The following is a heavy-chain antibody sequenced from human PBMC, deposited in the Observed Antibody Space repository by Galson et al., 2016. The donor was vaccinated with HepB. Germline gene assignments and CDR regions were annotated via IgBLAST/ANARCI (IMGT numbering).Heavy chain of an antibody. J-gene: IGHJ4*02. CDR2: IWYDGSNK. CDR1: GFTFSSYG. D-gene: IGHD6-13*01. CDR3: ARESSIAAAGVLDY. Sequence: SLRLSCAASGFTFSSYGMHWVRQAPGKGLEWVAVIWYDGSNKYYADSVKGRFTISRDNSKNTLYLQMNSLRAEDPAVSYCARESSIAAAGVLDYWGQGTLVTVSS. V-gene: IGHV3-33*01.